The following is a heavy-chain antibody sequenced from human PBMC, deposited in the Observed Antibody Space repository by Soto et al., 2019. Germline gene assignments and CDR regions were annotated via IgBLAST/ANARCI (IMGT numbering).Heavy chain of an antibody. CDR1: GYPFTHYG. D-gene: IGHD5-12*01. CDR2: ISPFNGNT. V-gene: IGHV1-18*01. J-gene: IGHJ6*02. Sequence: ASVKVSCKSSGYPFTHYGITWVRQAPGQGLEWMGWISPFNGNTNYGQTLQGRVTLTTDTSTSTVYMELRSLRSDDTAVYYCARDGKGYSGYDWFYGMDVWGQGTTVTVSS. CDR3: ARDGKGYSGYDWFYGMDV.